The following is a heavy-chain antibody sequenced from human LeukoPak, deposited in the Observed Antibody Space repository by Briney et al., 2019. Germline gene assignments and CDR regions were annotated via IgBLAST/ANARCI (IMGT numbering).Heavy chain of an antibody. J-gene: IGHJ4*02. CDR2: LYSYGTT. Sequence: PGGSLRLSCAPSGLSVSSNFMSWVRQVPGKGLESVATLYSYGTTYYADSVKGRFTISRDNSENTLYLQMNSLRAEDTALYYCARELGEALHYFDYWGRGSLVTVSS. V-gene: IGHV3-53*01. CDR1: GLSVSSNF. CDR3: ARELGEALHYFDY. D-gene: IGHD2-21*01.